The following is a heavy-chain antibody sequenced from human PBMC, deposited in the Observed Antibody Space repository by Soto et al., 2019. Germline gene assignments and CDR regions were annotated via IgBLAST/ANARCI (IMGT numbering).Heavy chain of an antibody. CDR2: ISSDESFK. D-gene: IGHD6-25*01. CDR3: AKERSDHRIAAAAIDY. J-gene: IGHJ4*02. Sequence: PGGSLRLSCAASGFMFSNYAMHWVRQAPGKGLEWVAIISSDESFKYYADSVKGRFTISRDNSKNTLYLQMNSLRAEDTAVYYCAKERSDHRIAAAAIDYWGQGAQVTVSS. V-gene: IGHV3-30*18. CDR1: GFMFSNYA.